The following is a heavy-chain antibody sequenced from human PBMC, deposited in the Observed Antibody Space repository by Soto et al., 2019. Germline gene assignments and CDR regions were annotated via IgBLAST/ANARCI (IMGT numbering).Heavy chain of an antibody. CDR1: GFTFSSYA. Sequence: GGSLRLSCAASGFTFSSYAMHWVRQAPGRGLEWVAVISYDGSNKYYADSVKGRFTISRDNSKNTLYLQMNSLRAEDTAVYYCARVLTIGYSYGYFDYWGQGTLVTVSS. V-gene: IGHV3-30-3*01. CDR3: ARVLTIGYSYGYFDY. CDR2: ISYDGSNK. J-gene: IGHJ4*02. D-gene: IGHD5-18*01.